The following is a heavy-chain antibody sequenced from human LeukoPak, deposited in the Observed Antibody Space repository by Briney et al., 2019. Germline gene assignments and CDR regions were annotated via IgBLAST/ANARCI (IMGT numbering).Heavy chain of an antibody. V-gene: IGHV3-11*04. CDR3: ARSGNTGRNWYFDL. Sequence: GGSLSLSCLACGFTFRDYYMSWIRQAPGKALEGVSYISSSGSTIYYADSVKGRFTISRDNAKNLLYLQMNSRRAEDTAVYYCARSGNTGRNWYFDLWGRGTLVTVSS. J-gene: IGHJ2*01. D-gene: IGHD3-10*01. CDR2: ISSSGSTI. CDR1: GFTFRDYY.